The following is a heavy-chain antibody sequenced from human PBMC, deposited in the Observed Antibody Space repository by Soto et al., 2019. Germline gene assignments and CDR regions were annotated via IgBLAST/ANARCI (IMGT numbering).Heavy chain of an antibody. V-gene: IGHV4-34*01. J-gene: IGHJ5*02. CDR3: ARVGLSRQQKRYDS. CDR2: INHSGST. Sequence: QVQLQQWGAGLLKPSETLSLTCAVYGGSFSGYYWSWIRQPPGKGREWIGEINHSGSTNYNPSLKSRVTISVDTSKNQFSLKLSSVTAADTAVYYCARVGLSRQQKRYDSWGQGTLVTVSS. D-gene: IGHD3-3*01. CDR1: GGSFSGYY.